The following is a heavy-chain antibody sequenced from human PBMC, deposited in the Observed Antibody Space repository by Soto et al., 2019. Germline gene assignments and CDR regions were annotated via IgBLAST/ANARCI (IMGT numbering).Heavy chain of an antibody. V-gene: IGHV2-70*01. J-gene: IGHJ4*02. D-gene: IGHD3-3*01. CDR1: GFSRSTSGMC. CDR3: ARMGEESGYCYFDY. CDR2: IDWDDDK. Sequence: SGPTLVNPTQTLTLTCTFSGFSRSTSGMCVSWIRQPPGKALEWFALIDWDDDKYSRTSLNSRLTISKASSNTQFVLTMTHMDDVATAKYYCARMGEESGYCYFDYWGQGTLVTVSS.